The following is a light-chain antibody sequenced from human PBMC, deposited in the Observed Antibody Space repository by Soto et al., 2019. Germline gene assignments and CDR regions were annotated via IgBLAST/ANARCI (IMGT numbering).Light chain of an antibody. CDR3: QQYDSYRT. CDR1: QNISTS. J-gene: IGKJ1*01. CDR2: DVS. V-gene: IGKV1-5*01. Sequence: DIQMTQSPSTPSASVGDRVTITCRRSQNISTSLAWYQQKSGRAPKLLIYDVSNLESGVPSRFSGSGSGTEFSLTIRCLQPDDFATYYCQQYDSYRTFGQGTTVEVK.